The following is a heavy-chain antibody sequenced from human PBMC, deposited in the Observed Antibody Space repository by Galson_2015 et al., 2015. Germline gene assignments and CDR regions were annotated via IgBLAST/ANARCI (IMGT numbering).Heavy chain of an antibody. CDR1: GVGFSSYA. CDR2: ISGSGGST. Sequence: SLRLSCAASGVGFSSYAMSWVRQAPGKGLEWVSAISGSGGSTYYADSVKGRFTISRDNSKNTLYLQMNSLRAEDTAVYYCAKDGGELEVDYRVNGTLVTVSS. CDR3: AKDGGELEVDY. J-gene: IGHJ4*01. V-gene: IGHV3-23*01. D-gene: IGHD1-1*01.